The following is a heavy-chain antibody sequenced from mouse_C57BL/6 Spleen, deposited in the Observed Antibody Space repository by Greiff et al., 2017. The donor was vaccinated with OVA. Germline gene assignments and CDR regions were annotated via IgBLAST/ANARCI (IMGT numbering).Heavy chain of an antibody. CDR3: ARTGMGYAMDY. D-gene: IGHD4-1*01. CDR2: INYDGSST. V-gene: IGHV5-16*01. CDR1: GFTFSDYY. J-gene: IGHJ4*01. Sequence: EVQLVESEGGLVQPGSSMKLSCTASGFTFSDYYMAWVRQVPEKGLEWVANINYDGSSTYYLDSLKSRFIISRDNAKNILYLQMSSLKSEDTATYYCARTGMGYAMDYWGQGTSVTVSS.